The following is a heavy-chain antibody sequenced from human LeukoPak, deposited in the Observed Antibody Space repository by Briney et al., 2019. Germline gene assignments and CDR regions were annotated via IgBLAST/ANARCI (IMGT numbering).Heavy chain of an antibody. D-gene: IGHD2-21*02. CDR3: ARVRHIVVVTAIPFTAFDI. J-gene: IGHJ3*02. V-gene: IGHV1-2*02. Sequence: GASVTVSCKASAYTFTDYYMHWVRQAPGQGLEWMGWINPNSGGTNYAQKFQGRVTMTRDTSISTAYMELSRLRSDDTAVYYCARVRHIVVVTAIPFTAFDIWGQGTMVTVSS. CDR2: INPNSGGT. CDR1: AYTFTDYY.